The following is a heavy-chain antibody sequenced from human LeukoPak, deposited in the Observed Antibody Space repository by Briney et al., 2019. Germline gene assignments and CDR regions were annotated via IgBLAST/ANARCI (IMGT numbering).Heavy chain of an antibody. CDR2: INQSGST. J-gene: IGHJ4*02. D-gene: IGHD2-15*01. V-gene: IGHV4-34*01. CDR3: ARRGGQPYFDY. Sequence: SETLSLTCAVYGEPFSDYYWSWIRQPPGKGLEWIGEINQSGSTNYNPSLKSRVTISLDTSRNQFSLKLSSVTAAHTAVYFCARRGGQPYFDYWGQGALVTVSS. CDR1: GEPFSDYY.